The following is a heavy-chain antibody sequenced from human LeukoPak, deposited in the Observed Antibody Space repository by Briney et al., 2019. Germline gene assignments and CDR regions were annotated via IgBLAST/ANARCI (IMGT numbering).Heavy chain of an antibody. V-gene: IGHV3-11*01. J-gene: IGHJ4*02. CDR3: AKLDSSGWVDY. D-gene: IGHD6-19*01. CDR1: GFTFSDYY. Sequence: GGSLRLSCAASGFTFSDYYMSWIRQAPGKGLEWVSYISSSGSTIYYADSVKGRFTISRDNAKNSLYLQMNSLRAEDTAVYYCAKLDSSGWVDYWGQGTLVTVSS. CDR2: ISSSGSTI.